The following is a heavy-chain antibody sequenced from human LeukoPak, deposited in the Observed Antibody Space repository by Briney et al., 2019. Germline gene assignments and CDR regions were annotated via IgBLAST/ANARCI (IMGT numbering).Heavy chain of an antibody. V-gene: IGHV1-18*01. Sequence: GASVKVSCKASGYTFTSYGISWVRQAPGQGLEWMGWISVYNGNTDYAQKFQGRVTMTTDTSTGTAYMELRSLRSDDTAVYYCARVYRYGSGWYDGDYWGQGALVTVSS. CDR1: GYTFTSYG. D-gene: IGHD6-19*01. J-gene: IGHJ4*02. CDR3: ARVYRYGSGWYDGDY. CDR2: ISVYNGNT.